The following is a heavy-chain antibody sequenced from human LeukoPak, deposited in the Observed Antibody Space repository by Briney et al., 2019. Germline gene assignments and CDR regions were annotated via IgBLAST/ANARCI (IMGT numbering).Heavy chain of an antibody. J-gene: IGHJ3*02. D-gene: IGHD3-3*01. CDR2: IYYSGST. Sequence: PSETLSLTCTVSGGSISSYYWSWIRQPPGKGLEWIGYIYYSGSTNYNPSLKSRVTISVDTSKNQFSLKLGSVTAADTAVYYCARTGPIAIFGVASAFDIWGQGTMVTVSS. CDR1: GGSISSYY. CDR3: ARTGPIAIFGVASAFDI. V-gene: IGHV4-59*01.